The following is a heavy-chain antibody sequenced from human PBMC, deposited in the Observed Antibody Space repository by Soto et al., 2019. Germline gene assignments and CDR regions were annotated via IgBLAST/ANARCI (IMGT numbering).Heavy chain of an antibody. J-gene: IGHJ5*02. D-gene: IGHD1-1*01. V-gene: IGHV4-30-4*01. CDR3: VRLTGPDELERWDNWFDP. Sequence: PSETLSLTCTVSGGSISSGDYYWSLIRQPPGKGLEWIGYIYYSGSTYYNPSLKSRVTISVDTSKNQFSLKLSSVTAADTAVYYCVRLTGPDELERWDNWFDPWGQGTLVTVSS. CDR2: IYYSGST. CDR1: GGSISSGDYY.